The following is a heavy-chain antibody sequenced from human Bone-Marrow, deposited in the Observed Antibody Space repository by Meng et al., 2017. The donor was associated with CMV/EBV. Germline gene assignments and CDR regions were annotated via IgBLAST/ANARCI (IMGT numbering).Heavy chain of an antibody. CDR1: GFTFSSYS. V-gene: IGHV3-48*04. CDR2: IGTSGYTI. CDR3: ARDWQYAHSPGVFDY. J-gene: IGHJ4*02. D-gene: IGHD2-2*01. Sequence: GGSLRLSCAASGFTFSSYSMNWVRQAPGKGLEWISYIGTSGYTIYYADSVQGRFTMSRDNAKNSVYLQMDSLEVEDTAVYYCARDWQYAHSPGVFDYCDQGVLITVSS.